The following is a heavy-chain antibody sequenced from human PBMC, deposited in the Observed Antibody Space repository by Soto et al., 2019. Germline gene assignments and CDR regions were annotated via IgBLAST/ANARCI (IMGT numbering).Heavy chain of an antibody. CDR2: INTDGSST. D-gene: IGHD2-2*01. CDR3: ARGSTPQSGFIDI. CDR1: GFSFSSNW. J-gene: IGHJ4*02. V-gene: IGHV3-74*01. Sequence: GGSLRLSYAASGFSFSSNWMHWVPQAPGKGLVWVSRINTDGSSTSYPDSVKGRFTISRDNAKNTLYLQMNSLRAEDTAVYYCARGSTPQSGFIDIWGQGTLGTGST.